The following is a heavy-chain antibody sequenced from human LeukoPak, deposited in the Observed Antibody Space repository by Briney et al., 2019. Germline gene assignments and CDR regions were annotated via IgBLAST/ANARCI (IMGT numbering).Heavy chain of an antibody. CDR2: IDWNGGTT. CDR3: ARDRTRSTSYYGMDV. Sequence: GGSLRLSCAASGFTFDDYGMSWVRQAPGQGLEWVSVIDWNGGTTGYADSVKGRFTVSRDNAKNSLYLQMNSLRAEDTAVYYCARDRTRSTSYYGMDVWGQGTTVTVSS. V-gene: IGHV3-20*04. D-gene: IGHD3-10*01. CDR1: GFTFDDYG. J-gene: IGHJ6*02.